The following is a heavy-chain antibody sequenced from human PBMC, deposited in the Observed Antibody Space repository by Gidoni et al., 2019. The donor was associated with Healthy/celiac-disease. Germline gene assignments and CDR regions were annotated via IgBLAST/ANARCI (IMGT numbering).Heavy chain of an antibody. V-gene: IGHV4-34*01. Sequence: QVQLQQWGAVLLTPSETLSLTCAVYGGSFRGYSWSWIRQPPGKGLEWIGEINHSGSTNYNPSLKRRVTISVDTSKNQFSLKLSSVTAADTAVYYCASYYDSSGYYPASFDYWGQGTLVTVSS. J-gene: IGHJ4*02. CDR3: ASYYDSSGYYPASFDY. CDR2: INHSGST. D-gene: IGHD3-22*01. CDR1: GGSFRGYS.